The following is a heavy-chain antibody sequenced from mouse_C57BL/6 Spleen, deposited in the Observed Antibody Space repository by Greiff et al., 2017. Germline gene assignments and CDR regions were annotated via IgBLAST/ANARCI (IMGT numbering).Heavy chain of an antibody. CDR1: GFSLTSYA. CDR2: IWTGGGT. Sequence: VQLQQSGPGLVAPSQSLSITCTVSGFSLTSYAISWVRQPPGKGLEWLGVIWTGGGTNYNSALKSRLSISKDNSKSQVFLKMNSLQTDDTARYYCARTDGPNYYAMDYWGQGTSVTVSS. V-gene: IGHV2-9-1*01. D-gene: IGHD2-3*01. CDR3: ARTDGPNYYAMDY. J-gene: IGHJ4*01.